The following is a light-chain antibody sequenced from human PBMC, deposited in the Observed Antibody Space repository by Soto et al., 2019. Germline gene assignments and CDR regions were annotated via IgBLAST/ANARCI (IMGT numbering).Light chain of an antibody. CDR1: QSVDNY. V-gene: IGKV3-11*01. Sequence: EIVLPQSPATLSLSPGERATLSCRASQSVDNYLAWYQQKPGQAPRLLIYDASNRATGIPARSSGSGSVTDFTLTISSPEPEDLAVYYCQQRGSWPETFGHGTTLEIK. CDR3: QQRGSWPET. CDR2: DAS. J-gene: IGKJ2*01.